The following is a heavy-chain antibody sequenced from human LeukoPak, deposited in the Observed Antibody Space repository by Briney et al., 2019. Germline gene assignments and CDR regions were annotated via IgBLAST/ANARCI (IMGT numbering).Heavy chain of an antibody. D-gene: IGHD3-22*01. CDR3: ARGHSMIVVVTDY. CDR1: GYTFTGYY. Sequence: GASVKVSCKASGYTFTGYYMHWVRQAPGQGLEWMGWINPNSGGTNYAQKFQGRVTMTRDTSISTAYMELSRLRSDDTAVYYCARGHSMIVVVTDYWGQGTLVTVSS. J-gene: IGHJ4*02. CDR2: INPNSGGT. V-gene: IGHV1-2*02.